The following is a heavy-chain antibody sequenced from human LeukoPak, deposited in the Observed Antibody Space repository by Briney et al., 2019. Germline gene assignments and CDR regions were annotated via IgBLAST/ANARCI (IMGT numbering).Heavy chain of an antibody. Sequence: GGSLRLSCAASGFTFSSYAMSWVRQAPGKGLEWVSAISGSGGSTYYADSVKGRFTISRDNSKNTLYLQMNSLRAEDTAVYYCTKCLSGTYFPDYWGQGTLVTVSS. V-gene: IGHV3-23*01. D-gene: IGHD1-26*01. CDR3: TKCLSGTYFPDY. CDR1: GFTFSSYA. CDR2: ISGSGGST. J-gene: IGHJ4*02.